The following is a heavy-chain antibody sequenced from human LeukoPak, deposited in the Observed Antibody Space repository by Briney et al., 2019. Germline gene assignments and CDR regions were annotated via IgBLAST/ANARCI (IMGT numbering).Heavy chain of an antibody. D-gene: IGHD2-21*02. CDR2: ISSSSSPI. V-gene: IGHV3-48*02. CDR3: ARRVAYCGGDCYSGFDY. CDR1: GFTFSSYS. J-gene: IGHJ4*02. Sequence: GGSLRLSCAASGFTFSSYSMNWVRQAPGKGLEWVSYISSSSSPIYYADSVKGRFTISRDNARNSLYLQMNSLRDEDTAVYYCARRVAYCGGDCYSGFDYWGQGTLVTVSS.